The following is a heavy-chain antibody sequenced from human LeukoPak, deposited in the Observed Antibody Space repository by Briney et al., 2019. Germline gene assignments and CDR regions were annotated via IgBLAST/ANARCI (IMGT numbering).Heavy chain of an antibody. Sequence: SVKVSCKASEGAFSSYAISWVRQAPGQGLEWMGGIIPIFGTANYAQKFQGRVTITADESTSTAYMELSSLRSEDTAVYYCARDQWELRGVLDYWGQGTLVTVSS. D-gene: IGHD1-26*01. V-gene: IGHV1-69*01. CDR2: IIPIFGTA. CDR1: EGAFSSYA. J-gene: IGHJ4*02. CDR3: ARDQWELRGVLDY.